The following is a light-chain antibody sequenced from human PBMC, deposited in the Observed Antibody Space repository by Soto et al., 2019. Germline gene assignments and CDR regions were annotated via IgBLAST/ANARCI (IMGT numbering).Light chain of an antibody. Sequence: QSALTQPASVSGSPGQSITISCTGTSSDVGGYNYVSWYQQHPGTAPKLMIYDVSNRPSGVSNRFSGSKSGNTASLTISGLQAEDEADYYCSSYTRSSTQVFGGGTKLTVL. CDR3: SSYTRSSTQV. J-gene: IGLJ2*01. CDR2: DVS. CDR1: SSDVGGYNY. V-gene: IGLV2-14*01.